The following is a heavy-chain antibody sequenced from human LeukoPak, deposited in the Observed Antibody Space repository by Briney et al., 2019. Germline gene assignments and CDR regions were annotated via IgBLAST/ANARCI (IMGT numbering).Heavy chain of an antibody. D-gene: IGHD6-13*01. Sequence: SGGSLRLSCAASGFSFSSYGMHWVRQAPGKGLEWVAFIQYDGRNIYYADSVKGRFTISRDNAKNSLYLQMNSLRAEDTAVYYCARESGRSSSWYYFDYWGQGTLVTVSS. J-gene: IGHJ4*02. V-gene: IGHV3-30*02. CDR3: ARESGRSSSWYYFDY. CDR2: IQYDGRNI. CDR1: GFSFSSYG.